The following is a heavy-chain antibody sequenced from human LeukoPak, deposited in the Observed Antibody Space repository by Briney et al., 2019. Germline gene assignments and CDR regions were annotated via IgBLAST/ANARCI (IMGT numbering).Heavy chain of an antibody. CDR2: VRNTGTT. V-gene: IGHV4-59*01. CDR1: GGSISSYY. Sequence: PSETLFLTCTVSGGSISSYYWSWVRQPPGKGLEWIGYVRNTGTTNYNPSLKSRVTMSLDTSNNQFSLKLNSVTAADTAVYYCAREGWSQNWFDPWGQGTLVTVSS. J-gene: IGHJ5*02. D-gene: IGHD6-19*01. CDR3: AREGWSQNWFDP.